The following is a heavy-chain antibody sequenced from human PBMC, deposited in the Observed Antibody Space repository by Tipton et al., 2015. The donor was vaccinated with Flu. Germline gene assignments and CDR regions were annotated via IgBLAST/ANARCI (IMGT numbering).Heavy chain of an antibody. CDR3: ARENWELLDYFDC. D-gene: IGHD1-26*01. CDR1: GFTFSSYS. Sequence: SLRLSCAASGFTFSSYSMNWVRQAPGKGLEWVSSISSSSSYIYYADSVKGRFTISRDNAKNSLYLQMNSLRAEDTAVYYCARENWELLDYFDCWGQGTLVTVSS. V-gene: IGHV3-21*01. J-gene: IGHJ4*02. CDR2: ISSSSSYI.